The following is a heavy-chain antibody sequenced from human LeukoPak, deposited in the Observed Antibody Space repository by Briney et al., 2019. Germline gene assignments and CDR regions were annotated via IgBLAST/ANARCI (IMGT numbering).Heavy chain of an antibody. D-gene: IGHD3-3*01. V-gene: IGHV4-59*06. CDR2: IYYSGST. CDR1: GASISSYY. J-gene: IGHJ6*02. Sequence: PSETLSLTCTVSGASISSYYWSWIRQPPGKGLEWIGYIYYSGSTYYNPSLKSRVTISVDTSKNQFSLKLSSVTAADTAVYYCARDKDFWSGYYGYYYYGMDVWGQGTTVTVSS. CDR3: ARDKDFWSGYYGYYYYGMDV.